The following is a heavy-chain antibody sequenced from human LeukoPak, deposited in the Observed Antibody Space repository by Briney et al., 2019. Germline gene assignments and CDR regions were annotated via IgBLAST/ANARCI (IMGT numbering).Heavy chain of an antibody. CDR2: ISSSSSTI. Sequence: GGSLPLSRAASGFTFSSYSMNWVRQAPGKGLEWVSYISSSSSTIYYAESVKGRFNILCENSKNTLYLQLNSLRAEDTAVYYCAKAASRTQLWSNNYFGMDVWGQGTT. CDR1: GFTFSSYS. D-gene: IGHD5-18*01. CDR3: AKAASRTQLWSNNYFGMDV. J-gene: IGHJ6*02. V-gene: IGHV3-48*01.